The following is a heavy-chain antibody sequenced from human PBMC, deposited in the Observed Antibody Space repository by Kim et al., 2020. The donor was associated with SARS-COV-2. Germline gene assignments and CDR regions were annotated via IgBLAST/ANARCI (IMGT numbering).Heavy chain of an antibody. CDR1: GFTFSSYA. CDR3: ARDLGY. V-gene: IGHV3-30-3*01. J-gene: IGHJ4*02. Sequence: GGSLRLSCAASGFTFSSYAMHWVRQAPGKGLEWVAVISYDGSNKYYADSVKGRFTISRDNSKNTLYLQMNSLRAEDTAVYYCARDLGYWGQGTLVTVSS. CDR2: ISYDGSNK.